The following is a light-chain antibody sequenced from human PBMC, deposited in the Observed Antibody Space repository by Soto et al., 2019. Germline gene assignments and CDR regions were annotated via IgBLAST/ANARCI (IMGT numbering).Light chain of an antibody. CDR1: QNVNSN. Sequence: IVMTHSPATVSVSPGERSTLSVSSSQNVNSNLAWYQQKPGQPPRLLIYGAYTRATGVPARFSGSGSGTEFTLTINSLQSEDFAVYYCQQYNSWPPLTFGGGTKVDIK. CDR2: GAY. J-gene: IGKJ4*01. V-gene: IGKV3-15*01. CDR3: QQYNSWPPLT.